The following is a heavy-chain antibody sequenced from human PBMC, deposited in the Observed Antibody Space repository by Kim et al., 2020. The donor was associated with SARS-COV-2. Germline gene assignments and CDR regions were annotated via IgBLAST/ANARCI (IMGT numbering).Heavy chain of an antibody. D-gene: IGHD5-12*01. CDR3: ARRRDGYNSYYFDY. J-gene: IGHJ4*02. V-gene: IGHV4-61*07. Sequence: NPSRKSRVTISVDTSKNQFSLKLSSVTAADTAVYYCARRRDGYNSYYFDYWGQGTLVTVSS.